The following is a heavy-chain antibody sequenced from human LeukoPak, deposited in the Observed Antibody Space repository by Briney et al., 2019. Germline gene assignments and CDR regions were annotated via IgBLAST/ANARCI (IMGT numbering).Heavy chain of an antibody. D-gene: IGHD6-13*01. CDR3: AKDRSSSSWYVPHDY. CDR2: IKSKTDGGTT. CDR1: GFTFSNAW. Sequence: GGSLRLSCAASGFTFSNAWMSWVRQAPGKGLEWVGRIKSKTDGGTTDYAAPVKGRFTISRDDSKNTLYLQMNSLRAVDTAVYYCAKDRSSSSWYVPHDYWGQGTLVTVSS. V-gene: IGHV3-15*01. J-gene: IGHJ4*02.